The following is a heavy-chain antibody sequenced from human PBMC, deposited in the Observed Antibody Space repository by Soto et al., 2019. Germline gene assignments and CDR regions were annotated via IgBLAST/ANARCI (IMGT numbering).Heavy chain of an antibody. J-gene: IGHJ4*02. V-gene: IGHV1-18*01. CDR1: GYTLTSYG. Sequence: QVQLVQSGAEVKKPGASVKVSCKASGYTLTSYGISWVRQAPGQGLEWMGWISAYNGNTKYAQKFQGRVTMTTDTPTSTANRERGGLRSDDTAVYSWARDRAAGMIDYGGRGPLATVPP. CDR3: ARDRAAGMIDY. D-gene: IGHD6-13*01. CDR2: ISAYNGNT.